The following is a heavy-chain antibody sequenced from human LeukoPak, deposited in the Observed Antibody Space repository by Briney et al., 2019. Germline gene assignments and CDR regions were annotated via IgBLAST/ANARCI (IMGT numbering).Heavy chain of an antibody. CDR3: ARGPFPYDAFDI. J-gene: IGHJ3*02. V-gene: IGHV4-34*01. CDR2: INHSGST. CDR1: GGSFSGYY. Sequence: SETLSLTCAVYGGSFSGYYWSWIRQPPGKGLEWIGEINHSGSTNYNPSLKSRVTISVDTSKNQFSLKLSSVTAADTAVYYCARGPFPYDAFDIWGQGTMVTVPS.